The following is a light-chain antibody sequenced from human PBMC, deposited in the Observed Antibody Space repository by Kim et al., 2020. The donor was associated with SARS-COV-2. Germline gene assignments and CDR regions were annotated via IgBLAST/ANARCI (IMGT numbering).Light chain of an antibody. CDR2: DVS. V-gene: IGLV2-11*01. Sequence: GQSVTIPCTGTSSDVGGYNYVSWYQQHPGKAPKIMIYDVSKRPSGVPDRFSGSKSGNTASLTISGLQAEDEADYYCCSYAGSYTYVFGTGTKVTVL. J-gene: IGLJ1*01. CDR3: CSYAGSYTYV. CDR1: SSDVGGYNY.